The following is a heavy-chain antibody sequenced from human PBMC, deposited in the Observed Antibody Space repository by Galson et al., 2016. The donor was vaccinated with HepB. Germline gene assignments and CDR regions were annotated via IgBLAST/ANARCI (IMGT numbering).Heavy chain of an antibody. D-gene: IGHD6-19*01. CDR3: ARGKRPRQWLITKWFDP. CDR2: IHHTGDT. V-gene: IGHV4-34*01. J-gene: IGHJ5*02. Sequence: ETLSLTCSVYGGSLSNNFWSWLRQPPGKGLEWIGEIHHTGDTNHNSSLKSRVTMSVDTSKNQFSLKLNPVTAADTAVYYCARGKRPRQWLITKWFDPWGQGTPVTVSA. CDR1: GGSLSNNF.